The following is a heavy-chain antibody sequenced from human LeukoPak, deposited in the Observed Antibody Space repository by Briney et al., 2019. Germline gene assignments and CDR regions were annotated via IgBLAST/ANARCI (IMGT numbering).Heavy chain of an antibody. J-gene: IGHJ4*02. V-gene: IGHV3-23*01. CDR2: ISGGGGST. CDR1: GFTFSNYA. CDR3: AKDPLVRGVTYDY. D-gene: IGHD3-10*01. Sequence: GGSLRLSCAASGFTFSNYAMSWVRQAPGKGLEWVPAISGGGGSTYYADSVKGRFTISRDNSKNTLYLQMNSLRAEDTAVYYCAKDPLVRGVTYDYWGQGTLVTVSS.